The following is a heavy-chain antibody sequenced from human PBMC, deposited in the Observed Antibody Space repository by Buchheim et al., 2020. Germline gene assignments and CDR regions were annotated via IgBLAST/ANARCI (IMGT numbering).Heavy chain of an antibody. V-gene: IGHV3-23*01. J-gene: IGHJ5*02. Sequence: EVQLLESGGGLVQPGGSLRLSCAASGFTFSSYAMSWVRQAPGKGLEWVSAISGSGGSTYYADSVKGRFTISRDNSKNTLYPQMNSLRAEDTAVYYCAKVNYYDSSGYLNWFDPWGQGTL. CDR3: AKVNYYDSSGYLNWFDP. CDR2: ISGSGGST. CDR1: GFTFSSYA. D-gene: IGHD3-22*01.